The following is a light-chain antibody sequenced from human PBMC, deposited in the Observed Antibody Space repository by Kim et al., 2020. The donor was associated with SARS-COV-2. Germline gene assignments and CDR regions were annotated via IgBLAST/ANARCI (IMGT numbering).Light chain of an antibody. V-gene: IGKV3-11*01. J-gene: IGKJ5*01. CDR3: QQRSNWPLIT. Sequence: EIVLTQSPATLSLSPGERATLPCRASQSVSSYLAWYQQKPGQAPRLLIYDASNRATGIPARFSGSGYGTDFTLTISSLEPEDFAVYYCQQRSNWPLITFGQGTRLEIK. CDR1: QSVSSY. CDR2: DAS.